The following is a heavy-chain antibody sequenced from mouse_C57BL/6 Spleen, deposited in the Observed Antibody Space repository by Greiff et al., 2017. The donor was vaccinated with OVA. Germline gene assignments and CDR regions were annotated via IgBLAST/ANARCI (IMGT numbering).Heavy chain of an antibody. V-gene: IGHV1-53*01. CDR1: GYTFTSYW. D-gene: IGHD1-1*01. J-gene: IGHJ2*01. CDR2: INPSNGGT. CDR3: ARSYYGSSFFDY. Sequence: VKLQQPGTELVKPGASVKLSCKASGYTFTSYWMHWVKQRPGQGLEWIGNINPSNGGTNYNEKFKSKATLTVDKSSSTAHMQLSSLTSEDSAVYYCARSYYGSSFFDYWGQGTTLTVSS.